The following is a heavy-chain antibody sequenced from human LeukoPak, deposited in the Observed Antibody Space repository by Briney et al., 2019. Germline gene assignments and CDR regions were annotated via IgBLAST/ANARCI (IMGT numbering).Heavy chain of an antibody. CDR2: VSSSSSYI. CDR1: GFTFSSYS. J-gene: IGHJ6*03. Sequence: GGSLRLSCAASGFTFSSYSMNWVRQAPGKGLEWVSSVSSSSSYIYYADSVKGRFTISRDNAKNSLYLQMNSLRAEDTAAYYCARDPTIVVVPAATPGYYYYMDVWGKGTTVTVSS. D-gene: IGHD2-2*01. CDR3: ARDPTIVVVPAATPGYYYYMDV. V-gene: IGHV3-21*01.